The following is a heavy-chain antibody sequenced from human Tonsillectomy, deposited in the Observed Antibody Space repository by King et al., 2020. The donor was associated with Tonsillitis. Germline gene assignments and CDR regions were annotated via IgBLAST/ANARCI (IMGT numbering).Heavy chain of an antibody. CDR2: IHHNGTT. CDR3: ARENLKRDLLRSNWFDP. Sequence: QLQESGPGLVKPSETLSLTCTVSRYSISSGYYWGWIRQPPGKGLEWIASIHHNGTTNYNPSLKSRVSMSVDASKNQFSLKLTSVTAADTGIYHCARENLKRDLLRSNWFDPWGQGTQVTVCS. V-gene: IGHV4-38-2*02. D-gene: IGHD1-26*01. J-gene: IGHJ5*02. CDR1: RYSISSGYY.